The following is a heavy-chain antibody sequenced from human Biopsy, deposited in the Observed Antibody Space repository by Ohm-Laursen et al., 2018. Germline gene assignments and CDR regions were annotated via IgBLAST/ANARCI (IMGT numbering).Heavy chain of an antibody. J-gene: IGHJ4*02. CDR1: GDSLTSGPEN. Sequence: PSETLSLTCTVSGDSLTSGPENWSWIRQSPGQGLEYIGFIYSGGNTNYSPSLKNRVTMSVDTSKNQFYLKLYSVTAADTAVYYCARGRRTSGWPYFDNWGQGALVIVSS. CDR2: IYSGGNT. V-gene: IGHV4-61*01. D-gene: IGHD6-19*01. CDR3: ARGRRTSGWPYFDN.